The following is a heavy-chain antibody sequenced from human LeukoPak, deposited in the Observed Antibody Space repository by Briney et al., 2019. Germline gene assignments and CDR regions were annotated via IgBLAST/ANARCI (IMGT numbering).Heavy chain of an antibody. V-gene: IGHV4-61*02. Sequence: SETLSLTCTVSGGSISSGSYYWSWIRQPAGKGLEWIGRIYTSGSTNYNPSLKSRVTISVDTSKNQFSLKLSSVTAADTAVYYCARTGIAAAGTLDDYWGQGTLVTVSS. J-gene: IGHJ4*02. CDR3: ARTGIAAAGTLDDY. D-gene: IGHD6-13*01. CDR1: GGSISSGSYY. CDR2: IYTSGST.